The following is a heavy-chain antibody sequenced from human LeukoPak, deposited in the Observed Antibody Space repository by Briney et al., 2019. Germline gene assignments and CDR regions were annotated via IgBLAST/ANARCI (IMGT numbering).Heavy chain of an antibody. CDR3: ARDSGEGKEQQLVLKH. CDR1: GYRFTRYY. D-gene: IGHD6-13*01. CDR2: INPSDGGT. J-gene: IGHJ1*01. Sequence: GASVKVSCKASGYRFTRYYIHWMRQAPGLGLEWIGIINPSDGGTTYAQKFQDRVTMTRDTSTSTVYMDLRSLRSEDTAVYYCARDSGEGKEQQLVLKHWGQGTLVTVSS. V-gene: IGHV1-46*01.